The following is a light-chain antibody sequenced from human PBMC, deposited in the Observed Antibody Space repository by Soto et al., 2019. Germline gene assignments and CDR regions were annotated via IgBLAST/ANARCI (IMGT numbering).Light chain of an antibody. CDR2: AAS. Sequence: DIQMTQSPSSLSASVGDRVTITCRASQSISSYLNWYQQKPGKAPKLLIYAASSLQSGVPSRFSGRGSGTDFTLTISSLQPEDCATYYCQQSYSTPWTFGQGTKVEIK. J-gene: IGKJ1*01. CDR3: QQSYSTPWT. V-gene: IGKV1-39*01. CDR1: QSISSY.